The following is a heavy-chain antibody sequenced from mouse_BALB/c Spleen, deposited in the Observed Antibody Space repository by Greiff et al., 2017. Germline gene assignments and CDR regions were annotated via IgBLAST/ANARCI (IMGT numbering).Heavy chain of an antibody. V-gene: IGHV5-6-4*01. CDR1: GFTFSSYT. CDR3: TRGDYGRYAMDY. D-gene: IGHD1-1*01. Sequence: EVKLVESGGGLVKPGGSLKLSCAASGFTFSSYTMSWVRQTPEKRLEWVATISSGGSYTYYPDSVKGRFTISRDNAKNTLYLQMSSLKSEDTAMYYCTRGDYGRYAMDYWGQGTSVTVSS. J-gene: IGHJ4*01. CDR2: ISSGGSYT.